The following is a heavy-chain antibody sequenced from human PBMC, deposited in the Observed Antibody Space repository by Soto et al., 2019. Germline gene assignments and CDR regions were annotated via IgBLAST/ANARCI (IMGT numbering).Heavy chain of an antibody. CDR2: FSGSGGST. J-gene: IGHJ4*02. D-gene: IGHD6-13*01. Sequence: EVQLLESGGGLVQPGGSLRLSCAASGFTFSNYAVTWVRQAPGKGLEWVSTFSGSGGSTYYADSVKGRFTISRDNSKHTLYLQRNSLRAEDTAVYDCAKDQGSSWYEIDYWGQGTLVTVSA. V-gene: IGHV3-23*01. CDR3: AKDQGSSWYEIDY. CDR1: GFTFSNYA.